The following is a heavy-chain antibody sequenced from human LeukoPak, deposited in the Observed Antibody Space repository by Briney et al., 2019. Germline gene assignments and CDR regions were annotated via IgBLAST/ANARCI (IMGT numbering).Heavy chain of an antibody. CDR2: ISSSGSGGNT. V-gene: IGHV3-23*01. CDR1: GVTLGSYA. CDR3: AREEIRIAAAGTPTIYYGMDV. Sequence: GGSLRLSCEASGVTLGSYAMSWARQAPGKGLEWVSGISSSGSGGNTYYADSVKGRFTISRDNSKNTLYLQMNSLRAEDTAVYYCAREEIRIAAAGTPTIYYGMDVWGQGTTVTVSS. J-gene: IGHJ6*02. D-gene: IGHD6-13*01.